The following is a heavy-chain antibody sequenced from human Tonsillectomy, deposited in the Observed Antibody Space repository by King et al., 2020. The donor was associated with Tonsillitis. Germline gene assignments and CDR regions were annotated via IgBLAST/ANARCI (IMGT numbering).Heavy chain of an antibody. Sequence: VQLVESGGALVQPGGSLRLSCAASGFIFSSYWMSWVRQAPGKGLVWVASIKQDGTEKYYVDSVKGRFTISSDSAKNSLFLQMNSLRAEDTAVYYSARDHRTAWGISQYYYMDVWGKGTTVTVSS. D-gene: IGHD7-27*01. CDR3: ARDHRTAWGISQYYYMDV. CDR1: GFIFSSYW. J-gene: IGHJ6*03. V-gene: IGHV3-7*04. CDR2: IKQDGTEK.